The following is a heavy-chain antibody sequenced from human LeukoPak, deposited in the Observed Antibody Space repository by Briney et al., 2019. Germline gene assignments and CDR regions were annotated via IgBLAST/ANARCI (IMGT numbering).Heavy chain of an antibody. J-gene: IGHJ5*02. CDR2: IYYSGST. CDR3: ARRVYRGRYCSGGSCYSEPGRPNWFNP. D-gene: IGHD2-15*01. Sequence: SETLSLTCTVSGGSISSSSYYWVWLRQPPGKGLEWIGSIYYSGSTYYNPSLKSRVTISVYTSKNQFSLKLSSLTAADTAVYYCARRVYRGRYCSGGSCYSEPGRPNWFNPWGQGTLVTVSS. CDR1: GGSISSSSYY. V-gene: IGHV4-39*01.